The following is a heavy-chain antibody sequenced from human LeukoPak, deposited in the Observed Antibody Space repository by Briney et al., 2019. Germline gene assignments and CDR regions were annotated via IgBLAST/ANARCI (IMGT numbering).Heavy chain of an antibody. Sequence: GGSLRLSCAASGFTFSSYAMSWVRQAPGKGLEWVSAISGSGGSTYYADSVKGRFTISRDNSKNTLYLQMNSLRAEDTAVYYCAKDFRAMVRGVRGYYFDYWGQGTLVTVSS. CDR2: ISGSGGST. CDR1: GFTFSSYA. D-gene: IGHD3-10*01. V-gene: IGHV3-23*01. CDR3: AKDFRAMVRGVRGYYFDY. J-gene: IGHJ4*02.